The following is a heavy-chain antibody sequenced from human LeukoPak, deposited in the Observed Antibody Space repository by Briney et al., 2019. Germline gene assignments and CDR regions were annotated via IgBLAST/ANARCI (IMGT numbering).Heavy chain of an antibody. CDR3: SKGIYSSGWSYFDY. V-gene: IGHV3-23*01. CDR2: LSGSGITT. J-gene: IGHJ4*01. Sequence: GGSLRLSCAASGFTFSNSAMSWVRQAPGKGLEWVSTLSGSGITTYYADSVKGRFTISRDNSKNTLYLQMNTLRAEDSALYYCSKGIYSSGWSYFDYWGHGTLVTVSS. D-gene: IGHD6-19*01. CDR1: GFTFSNSA.